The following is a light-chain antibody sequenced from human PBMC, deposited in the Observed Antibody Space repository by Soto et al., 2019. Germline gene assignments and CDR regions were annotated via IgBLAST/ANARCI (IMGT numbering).Light chain of an antibody. CDR2: GAS. CDR1: QDITRW. V-gene: IGKV1-12*01. J-gene: IGKJ4*01. CDR3: QQSYSTPLT. Sequence: DIQMTQSPSSVSGSVGYRVTITCRASQDITRWLAWYQQKPGKAPKLLIYGASSLQSGVPSRFSGSGSGTDFTLTISSLQPEDFATYYCQQSYSTPLTLGGATKVDIK.